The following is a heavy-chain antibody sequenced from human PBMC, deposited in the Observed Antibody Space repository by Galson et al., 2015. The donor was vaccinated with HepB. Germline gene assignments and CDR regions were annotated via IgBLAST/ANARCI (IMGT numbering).Heavy chain of an antibody. CDR2: ISYDGSNK. Sequence: SLRLSCAASGFTFSSYGMHWVRQAPGKGLEWVAVISYDGSNKYYADSVKGRFTISRDNSKNTLYLQMNSLRAEDTAVYYCAVSGSYTNYFDYWGQGTLVTVSS. V-gene: IGHV3-30*03. CDR3: AVSGSYTNYFDY. CDR1: GFTFSSYG. D-gene: IGHD1-26*01. J-gene: IGHJ4*02.